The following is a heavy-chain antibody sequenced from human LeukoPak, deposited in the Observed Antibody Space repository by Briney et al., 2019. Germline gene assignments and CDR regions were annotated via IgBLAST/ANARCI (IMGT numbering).Heavy chain of an antibody. CDR3: ASTTPRTQFAFDI. CDR1: GFTFSSYE. D-gene: IGHD1-26*01. V-gene: IGHV3-48*03. CDR2: ISSSGSTI. Sequence: GGSLRLSXAASGFTFSSYEMNWVRQAPGKGLEWVSYISSSGSTIYYADSVKGRFTISRDNAKNSLYLQMNSLRAEDTAVYYCASTTPRTQFAFDIWGQGTMVTVSS. J-gene: IGHJ3*02.